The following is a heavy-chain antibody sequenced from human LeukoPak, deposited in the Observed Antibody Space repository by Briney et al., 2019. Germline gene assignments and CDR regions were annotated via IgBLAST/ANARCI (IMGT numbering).Heavy chain of an antibody. Sequence: GESLKISCKGSGYNFSNSWIGWVRQVPGKGLEWMGLIFPGDSDMRYNPSFEGQVTMSADKPIDTAYLQWHSLKASDTAMYYCARQGVPSVLIVFDYWGQGTLVTVSS. CDR1: GYNFSNSW. D-gene: IGHD2-8*01. CDR3: ARQGVPSVLIVFDY. CDR2: IFPGDSDM. J-gene: IGHJ4*02. V-gene: IGHV5-51*01.